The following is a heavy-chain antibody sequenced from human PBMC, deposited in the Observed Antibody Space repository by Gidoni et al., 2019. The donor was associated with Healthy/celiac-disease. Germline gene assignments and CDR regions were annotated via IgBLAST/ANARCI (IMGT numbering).Heavy chain of an antibody. Sequence: EVQLLESGGGLVQPGGFLRLSCAASGFTFRTYAMSWVRQAPGKGLEWVSAISGSGGSTYYADSVKGRFTISRDNSKNTLYLQMNSLRAEDTAVYYCAKVLDIVVVVAATPPDYWGQGTLVTVSS. V-gene: IGHV3-23*01. CDR2: ISGSGGST. CDR3: AKVLDIVVVVAATPPDY. J-gene: IGHJ4*02. CDR1: GFTFRTYA. D-gene: IGHD2-15*01.